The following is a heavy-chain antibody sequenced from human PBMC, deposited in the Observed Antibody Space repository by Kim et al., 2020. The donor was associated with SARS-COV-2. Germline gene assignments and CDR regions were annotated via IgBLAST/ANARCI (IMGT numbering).Heavy chain of an antibody. CDR2: T. V-gene: IGHV1-3*01. Sequence: TKYSQNFQGRVTISRDTSAATTYMELSSLRSEDTAVYYCARGIAVAATIDYWGQGTQVTVSS. J-gene: IGHJ4*02. CDR3: ARGIAVAATIDY. D-gene: IGHD6-19*01.